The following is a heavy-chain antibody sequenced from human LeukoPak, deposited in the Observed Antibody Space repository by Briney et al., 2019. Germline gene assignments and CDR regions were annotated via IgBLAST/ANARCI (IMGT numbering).Heavy chain of an antibody. CDR2: IIPIFGTA. D-gene: IGHD3-22*01. Sequence: GASVKVSCKASGGTFSSYAISWVRQAPGQGLEWMGRIIPIFGTANYAQKFQGRVTITTDKSTSTAYMELSSLRSEDTAVYYCARDARFYYDSSGYYFDYWGQGTLVTVSS. V-gene: IGHV1-69*05. J-gene: IGHJ4*02. CDR1: GGTFSSYA. CDR3: ARDARFYYDSSGYYFDY.